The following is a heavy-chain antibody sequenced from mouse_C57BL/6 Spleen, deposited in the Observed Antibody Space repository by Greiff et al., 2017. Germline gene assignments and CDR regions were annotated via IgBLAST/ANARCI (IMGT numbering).Heavy chain of an antibody. J-gene: IGHJ2*01. D-gene: IGHD2-4*01. CDR3: ARSIYYDYDPFDY. CDR1: GYAFSSSW. Sequence: QVQLKESGPELVKPGASVKISCKASGYAFSSSWMNWVKQRPGKGLEWIGRIYPGDGDTNYNGKFKGKATLTADKSSSTAYMQLSSLTSEDSAVYFCARSIYYDYDPFDYWGQGTTLTVSS. CDR2: IYPGDGDT. V-gene: IGHV1-82*01.